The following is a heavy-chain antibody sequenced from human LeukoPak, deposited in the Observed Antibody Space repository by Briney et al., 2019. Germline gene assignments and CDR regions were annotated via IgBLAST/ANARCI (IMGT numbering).Heavy chain of an antibody. Sequence: GRPLRLSCAASGFTFSSYGMHWVRQAPGKGLEWVAVIWYDGSNKYYADSVKGRFTISRDNSKNTLYLQMNSLRAEDTAVYYCARDYDILTGSLDYWGQGTLVTVSS. CDR3: ARDYDILTGSLDY. J-gene: IGHJ4*02. CDR1: GFTFSSYG. CDR2: IWYDGSNK. D-gene: IGHD3-9*01. V-gene: IGHV3-33*01.